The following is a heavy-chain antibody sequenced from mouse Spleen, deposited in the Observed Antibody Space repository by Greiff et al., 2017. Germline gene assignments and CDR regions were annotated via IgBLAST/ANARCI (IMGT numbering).Heavy chain of an antibody. Sequence: QVQLQQPGAELVKPGASVKLSCKASGYTFTSYWMHWVKQRPGRGLEWIGRIEPNSGGTKYNEKFKSKATLTVDKPSSTAYMQLSSLTSEDSAVYYCARSNWAPRNYFDYWGQGTTLTVSS. D-gene: IGHD4-1*01. CDR1: GYTFTSYW. V-gene: IGHV1-72*01. CDR2: IEPNSGGT. CDR3: ARSNWAPRNYFDY. J-gene: IGHJ2*01.